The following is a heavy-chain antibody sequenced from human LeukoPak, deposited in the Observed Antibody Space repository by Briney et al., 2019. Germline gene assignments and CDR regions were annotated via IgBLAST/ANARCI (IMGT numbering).Heavy chain of an antibody. Sequence: SETLFLTCTVSGGSISSYYWSWIRQPPGKGLEWIGYIYYSGSTNYNPSLKSRVTISVDTSENQFSLKLSSVTAADTAVYYCARQGGGFWYFDRWGRGTLVTVSS. CDR3: ARQGGGFWYFDR. CDR2: IYYSGST. D-gene: IGHD6-25*01. CDR1: GGSISSYY. V-gene: IGHV4-59*08. J-gene: IGHJ2*01.